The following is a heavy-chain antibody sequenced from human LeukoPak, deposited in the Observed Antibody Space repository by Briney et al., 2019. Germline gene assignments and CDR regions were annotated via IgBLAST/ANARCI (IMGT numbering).Heavy chain of an antibody. CDR1: GGSVSSYEYY. CDR3: ARLSKGRYFDYIFDH. V-gene: IGHV4-39*01. Sequence: SETLSLTCTVSGGSVSSYEYYWGWIRQPPGKGLGWIGNTYYSGSTYYNPSLKSRLTMSVDTSKNQFSLKMSSVTAADAAVYYCARLSKGRYFDYIFDHWGQGALVTVSS. CDR2: TYYSGST. J-gene: IGHJ4*02. D-gene: IGHD3-9*01.